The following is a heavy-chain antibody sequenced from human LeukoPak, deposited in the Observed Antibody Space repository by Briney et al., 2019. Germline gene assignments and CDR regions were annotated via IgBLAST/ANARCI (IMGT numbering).Heavy chain of an antibody. D-gene: IGHD4-17*01. J-gene: IGHJ5*02. Sequence: GGSLRLSCAASGFTVSSHYMNWVRQAPGKGLEWVSVIYSGGSTYYADSVKGRFIISRDNSKNTLYLQMNSLRAEDTAVYYCAKARGKATVTTFFDPWGQGTLVTVSS. CDR3: AKARGKATVTTFFDP. CDR1: GFTVSSHY. CDR2: IYSGGST. V-gene: IGHV3-66*02.